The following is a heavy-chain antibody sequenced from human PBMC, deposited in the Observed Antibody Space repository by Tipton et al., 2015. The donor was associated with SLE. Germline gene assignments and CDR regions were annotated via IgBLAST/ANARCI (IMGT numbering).Heavy chain of an antibody. D-gene: IGHD7-27*01. CDR2: IYHSGST. CDR1: GYSISSGYY. J-gene: IGHJ4*02. CDR3: ARLPTGAY. Sequence: TLSLTCAVSGYSISSGYYWGWIRQPPGKGLEWIGSIYHSGSTYYNPSLKSRVTISVDTSKNQFSLKLSSVTAADTAVYYCARLPTGAYWGQGTLVTVSS. V-gene: IGHV4-38-2*01.